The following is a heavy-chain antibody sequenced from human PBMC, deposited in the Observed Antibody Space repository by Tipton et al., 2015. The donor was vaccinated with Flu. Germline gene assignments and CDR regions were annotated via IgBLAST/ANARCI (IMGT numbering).Heavy chain of an antibody. Sequence: SLRLSCAASGFTVSSNYMSWVRQAPGKGLEWVSVIYSGGSTYYADSVKGRFTISRDNSKTTLYLQMNSLRVEDTAVYYCARDRVVGAAAGYYYSYYGMDVWGQGTTATVSS. CDR2: IYSGGST. J-gene: IGHJ6*02. V-gene: IGHV3-53*01. D-gene: IGHD1-26*01. CDR3: ARDRVVGAAAGYYYSYYGMDV. CDR1: GFTVSSNY.